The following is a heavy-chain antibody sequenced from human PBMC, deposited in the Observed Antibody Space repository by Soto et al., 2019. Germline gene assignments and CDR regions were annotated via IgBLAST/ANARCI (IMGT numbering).Heavy chain of an antibody. D-gene: IGHD2-2*01. Sequence: SETLSLTCAVYGGSFSGYYWSWIRQPPGKGLEWIGEINHSGSTNYNPSLKSRVTISVDTSKNQFSLKLSSVTAADTAVYYCARGYCSSTSCYPSHSDYWGQGTLVTVSS. CDR2: INHSGST. CDR1: GGSFSGYY. CDR3: ARGYCSSTSCYPSHSDY. V-gene: IGHV4-34*01. J-gene: IGHJ4*02.